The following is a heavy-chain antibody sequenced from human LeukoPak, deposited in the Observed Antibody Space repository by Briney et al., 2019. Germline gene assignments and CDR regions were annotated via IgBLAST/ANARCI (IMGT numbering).Heavy chain of an antibody. V-gene: IGHV1-18*04. CDR3: ASSGYFDWLLSLDY. CDR2: ISACNGNT. J-gene: IGHJ4*02. Sequence: ASVKVSCKASGYTFTSYGISWVRQAPGQGLEWMGWISACNGNTNYAQKLQGRVTMTTDTSTSTAYMELRSLRSDDTAVYYCASSGYFDWLLSLDYWGRGTLVTVS. D-gene: IGHD3-9*01. CDR1: GYTFTSYG.